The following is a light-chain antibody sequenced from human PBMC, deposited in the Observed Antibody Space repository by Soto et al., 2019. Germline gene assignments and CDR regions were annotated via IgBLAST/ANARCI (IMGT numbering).Light chain of an antibody. CDR2: ATS. CDR1: QGIAPY. CDR3: QKYNSAPLT. V-gene: IGKV1-27*01. Sequence: DVQMPQSPSSLSAFVGDRVTITCRASQGIAPYLAWFQQKPGKVPKLLIYATSTLQSGVPSRFSGSGSGTDFTLTINSLQPEEVGTYYCQKYNSAPLTFGGGTKVEIK. J-gene: IGKJ4*01.